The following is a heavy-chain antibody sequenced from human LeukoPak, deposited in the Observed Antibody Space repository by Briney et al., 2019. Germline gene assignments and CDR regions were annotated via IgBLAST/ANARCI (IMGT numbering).Heavy chain of an antibody. CDR2: ISSSGSTI. D-gene: IGHD3-16*01. J-gene: IGHJ4*02. V-gene: IGHV3-11*01. CDR3: AGILDYVWGSYPY. Sequence: GGSLRLSGAASGFTFSDYYISWIRQAPGKGLGWVSYISSSGSTIYYADSVKGRFTISRDNAKNSLYLQMNSLRAEDTAVYYCAGILDYVWGSYPYWGQGTLVTVSS. CDR1: GFTFSDYY.